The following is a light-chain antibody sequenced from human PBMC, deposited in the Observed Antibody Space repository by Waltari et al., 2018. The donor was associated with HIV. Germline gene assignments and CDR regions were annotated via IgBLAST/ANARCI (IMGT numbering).Light chain of an antibody. J-gene: IGLJ3*02. CDR1: TSNFGNDF. CDR3: GTWETRLNGGV. CDR2: DKN. V-gene: IGLV1-51*01. Sequence: QSVLTQPPSVSAAPGQKVTISCSGSTSNFGNDFVSWYQHLPGAAPKLLIYDKNKRRSAISDRFSGSRSYTSATLAITGLHAVDEADYYCGTWETRLNGGVFGGGTKLTVL.